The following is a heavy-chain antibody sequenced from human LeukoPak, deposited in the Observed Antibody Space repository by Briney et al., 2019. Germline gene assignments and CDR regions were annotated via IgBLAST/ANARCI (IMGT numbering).Heavy chain of an antibody. V-gene: IGHV4-59*01. D-gene: IGHD4-23*01. Sequence: PSETLSLTCTVSGGSISSYYWSWIRQPPGKGLEWIGYIYYSGSTNYNPSLKSRVTISVDTSKNQFSLKLSSVTAADTAVYYCAXADYGGKGAFDPWGQGTLVTVSS. CDR1: GGSISSYY. CDR3: AXADYGGKGAFDP. CDR2: IYYSGST. J-gene: IGHJ5*02.